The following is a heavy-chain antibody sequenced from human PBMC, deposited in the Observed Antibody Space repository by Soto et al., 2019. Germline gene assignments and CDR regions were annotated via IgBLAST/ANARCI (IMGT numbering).Heavy chain of an antibody. V-gene: IGHV3-7*01. CDR2: VNAEGSVK. D-gene: IGHD3-10*01. J-gene: IGHJ4*02. Sequence: VHLVETGGDLVQPGESLRLSCAASGFAFGRSWMGWSRQATEKGLERVAIVNAEGSVKLYMDSVEGRFTISRDNAKNSQYLQMNSLRVDDTSIYYCVRDPAFGAVDYWGQGTLVTVSS. CDR3: VRDPAFGAVDY. CDR1: GFAFGRSW.